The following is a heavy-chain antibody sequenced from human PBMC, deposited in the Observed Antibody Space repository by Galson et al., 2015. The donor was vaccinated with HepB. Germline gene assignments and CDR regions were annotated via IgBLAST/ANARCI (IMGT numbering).Heavy chain of an antibody. V-gene: IGHV4-61*02. J-gene: IGHJ4*02. CDR3: ARENVEMATTDHGKFDY. Sequence: TLSLTCTVSGGSISSGSYYWSWIRQPAGKGLVWIGRIYTSGSTNYNPSLKSRVTMSVDTSKNQFSLKLSSVTAADTAVYYCARENVEMATTDHGKFDYWGQGTLVTVSS. D-gene: IGHD5-24*01. CDR2: IYTSGST. CDR1: GGSISSGSYY.